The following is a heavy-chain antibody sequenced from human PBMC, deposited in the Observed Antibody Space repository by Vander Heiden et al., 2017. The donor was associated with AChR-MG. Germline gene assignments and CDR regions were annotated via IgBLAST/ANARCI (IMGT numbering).Heavy chain of an antibody. V-gene: IGHV1-2*04. CDR2: INPNSGGT. CDR3: ARAVAAAGRYYYGMDV. Sequence: VQLVQSGAEVKKPGASVKVSCKASGYTFTGYYMHWVRQAPGQGLEWMGWINPNSGGTNYAQKFQGWVTMTRDTSISTAYMELSRLRSDDTAVYYCARAVAAAGRYYYGMDVWGQGTTVTVSS. J-gene: IGHJ6*02. CDR1: GYTFTGYY. D-gene: IGHD6-13*01.